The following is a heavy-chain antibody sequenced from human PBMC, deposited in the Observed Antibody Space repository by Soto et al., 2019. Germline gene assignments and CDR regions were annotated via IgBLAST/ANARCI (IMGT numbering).Heavy chain of an antibody. CDR1: GGTFSSYT. D-gene: IGHD6-13*01. J-gene: IGHJ4*02. CDR2: IIPILGIA. V-gene: IGHV1-69*02. CDR3: ARGNRIAAADFDY. Sequence: QVQLVQSGAEVKKPGSSVKVSCKASGGTFSSYTISWVRQAAGQGLEWMGRIIPILGIANYAQKFQGRVTITADKSTSTAYMELSSLRSEDTAVYYCARGNRIAAADFDYWGQGTLVTVSS.